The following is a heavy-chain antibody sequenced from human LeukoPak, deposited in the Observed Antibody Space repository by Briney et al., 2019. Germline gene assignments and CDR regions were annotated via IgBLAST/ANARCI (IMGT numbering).Heavy chain of an antibody. CDR2: IYTSGST. Sequence: PSETLSLTCTVSGGSISSYYWSWIRQPAGKGLEWVGRIYTSGSTNYNPSLKSRVTMSVDTSKNQFSLKLSSVAAADTAVYYCATSAVAGYYFDYWGQGTLVTVSS. J-gene: IGHJ4*02. CDR3: ATSAVAGYYFDY. D-gene: IGHD6-19*01. CDR1: GGSISSYY. V-gene: IGHV4-4*07.